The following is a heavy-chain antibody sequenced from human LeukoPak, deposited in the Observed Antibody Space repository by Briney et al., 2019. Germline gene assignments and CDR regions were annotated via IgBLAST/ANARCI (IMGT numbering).Heavy chain of an antibody. CDR3: ARAVAGDFDY. J-gene: IGHJ4*02. Sequence: SETLSLTCTVSSGSITSYYWSWIRQPPGKALEWIGFIHYSGSTNYNPSLKSRVTISVDTSKNQFSLKVSSVTAADTAVYYCARAVAGDFDYWGQGTLVTVSS. CDR1: SGSITSYY. V-gene: IGHV4-59*01. D-gene: IGHD6-19*01. CDR2: IHYSGST.